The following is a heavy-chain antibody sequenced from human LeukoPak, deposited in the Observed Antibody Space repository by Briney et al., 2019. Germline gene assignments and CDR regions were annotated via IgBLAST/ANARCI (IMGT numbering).Heavy chain of an antibody. CDR2: IRYDGGDK. Sequence: GGSLRLSCAASGFTFSAYGLHWVRQAPGKGLEWVGFIRYDGGDKYSDSVKGRFTISTDNFNNTLYLQMNSLRVEDTAVYYCARRYCSGDSCYSIDYWGQGTLVTVSS. CDR1: GFTFSAYG. D-gene: IGHD2-15*01. CDR3: ARRYCSGDSCYSIDY. V-gene: IGHV3-30*02. J-gene: IGHJ4*02.